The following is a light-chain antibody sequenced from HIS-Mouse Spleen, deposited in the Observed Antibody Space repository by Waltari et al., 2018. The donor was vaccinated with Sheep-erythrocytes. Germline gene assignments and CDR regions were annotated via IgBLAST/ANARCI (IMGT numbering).Light chain of an antibody. CDR2: EVS. J-gene: IGLJ3*02. V-gene: IGLV2-8*01. CDR3: SSYAGSNNWV. CDR1: SSDVRGYTY. Sequence: QSALTQPPSASGSPGQSVTISCTGTSSDVRGYTYVSWYQQHPGQAPKLMIYEVSKRPSGVPDRFSGSKSGNTASLTVSGLQAEDEADYYCSSYAGSNNWVFGGGTKLTVL.